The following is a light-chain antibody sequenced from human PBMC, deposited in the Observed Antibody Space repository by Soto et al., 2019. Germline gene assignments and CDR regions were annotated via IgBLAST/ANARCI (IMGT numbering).Light chain of an antibody. CDR3: QQFSSYPLT. V-gene: IGKV3-20*01. CDR2: DAS. J-gene: IGKJ4*01. Sequence: EFVLTQSPGTLSSSPGERATLSCRASQTVRNNYLAWYQQKPGQAPKLLIYDASSRATGIPDRFSGGGSGTDFILTISRLEPEDFAVYYCQQFSSYPLTFGGGTKVDIK. CDR1: QTVRNNY.